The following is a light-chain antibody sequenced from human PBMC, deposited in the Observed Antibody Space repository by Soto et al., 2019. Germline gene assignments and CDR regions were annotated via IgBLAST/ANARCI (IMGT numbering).Light chain of an antibody. Sequence: SYELTQPPSVSVAPGKTARITCGGNNIGSKSVHWYQQKPGQAPVLVIYYDSDRPSGIPERFSGSNSGNTATLTSSRVEAGDEADYYCQVWDSSSYHPVFGGGTKLTVL. CDR3: QVWDSSSYHPV. CDR2: YDS. V-gene: IGLV3-21*04. J-gene: IGLJ2*01. CDR1: NIGSKS.